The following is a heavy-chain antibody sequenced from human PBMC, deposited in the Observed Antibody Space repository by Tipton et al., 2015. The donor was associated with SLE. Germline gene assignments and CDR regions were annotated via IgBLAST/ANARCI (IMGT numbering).Heavy chain of an antibody. D-gene: IGHD3-10*01. CDR3: ARGSSGSYFGFDF. V-gene: IGHV4-30-2*01. CDR1: GGSISSGGYS. J-gene: IGHJ4*02. CDR2: IYHSGST. Sequence: TLSLTCAVSGGSISSGGYSWSWIRQPPGKGLEWIGYIYHSGSTYYNPSLKSRVTISVDRSKNQFSLKLSSVTAADTAVYYCARGSSGSYFGFDFWGQGTLVTVSS.